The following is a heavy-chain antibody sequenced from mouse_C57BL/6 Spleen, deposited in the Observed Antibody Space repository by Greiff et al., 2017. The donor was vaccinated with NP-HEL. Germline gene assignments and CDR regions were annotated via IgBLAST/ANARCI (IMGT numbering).Heavy chain of an antibody. CDR3: TRAYGNYWYFDV. CDR1: GFTFSSYA. V-gene: IGHV5-9-1*02. D-gene: IGHD2-1*01. J-gene: IGHJ1*03. CDR2: ISSGGDYI. Sequence: EVHLVESGEGLVKPGGSLKLSCAASGFTFSSYAMSWVRQTPEKRLEWVAYISSGGDYIYYADTVKGRFTISRDNARNTLYLQMSSLKSEDTAMYYCTRAYGNYWYFDVWGTGTTVTVSS.